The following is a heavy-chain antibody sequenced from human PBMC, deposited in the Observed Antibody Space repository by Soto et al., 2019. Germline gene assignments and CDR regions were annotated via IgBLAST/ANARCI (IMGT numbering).Heavy chain of an antibody. CDR1: GGSISSYY. CDR2: IYYSGST. V-gene: IGHV4-59*01. Sequence: PSETLSLTCTVSGGSISSYYWSWIRQPPGKGLEWIGYIYYSGSTNYNPSLKSRVTISVDTSKNQFSLKLSSVTAADTAVYYCARRGDSYAFDIWGQGTMVTVS. D-gene: IGHD2-21*02. J-gene: IGHJ3*02. CDR3: ARRGDSYAFDI.